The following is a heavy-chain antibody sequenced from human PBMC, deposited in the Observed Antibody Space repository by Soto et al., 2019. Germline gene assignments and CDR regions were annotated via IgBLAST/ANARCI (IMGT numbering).Heavy chain of an antibody. Sequence: GGSLRLSCAASGFTFSSYAMSWVRQAPGKGLEWVSAISGSGGSTYYADSVKGRFTISRDNSKNTLYLQMNSLRAEDTAVYYCAKLRISERKGRYYDFWSGYQPGGWFDPWGQGTLVTVSS. V-gene: IGHV3-23*01. D-gene: IGHD3-3*01. CDR1: GFTFSSYA. J-gene: IGHJ5*02. CDR3: AKLRISERKGRYYDFWSGYQPGGWFDP. CDR2: ISGSGGST.